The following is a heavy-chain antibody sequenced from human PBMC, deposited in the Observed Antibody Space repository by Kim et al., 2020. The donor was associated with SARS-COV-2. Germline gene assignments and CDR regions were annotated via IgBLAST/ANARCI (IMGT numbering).Heavy chain of an antibody. V-gene: IGHV4-31*03. D-gene: IGHD1-26*01. CDR3: ARIFDKGRYYGRYYFDY. CDR2: TYYSGST. CDR1: GGSISSGGYY. Sequence: SETLSLTCTVSGGSISSGGYYWSWIRQHPGKGLEWIGYTYYSGSTYYNPSLKSRVTISVDTSKNQFSLKLSSVTAADTAVYYCARIFDKGRYYGRYYFDYWGQGTLVTVSS. J-gene: IGHJ4*02.